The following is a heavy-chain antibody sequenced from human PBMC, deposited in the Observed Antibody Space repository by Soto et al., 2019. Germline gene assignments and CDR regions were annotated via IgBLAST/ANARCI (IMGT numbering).Heavy chain of an antibody. D-gene: IGHD3-10*01. V-gene: IGHV1-3*01. J-gene: IGHJ4*02. CDR3: ATLNYYGSGSLDY. CDR2: INAGNGNT. Sequence: QVPLVQSGAEVKKPGASVKVSCKASGYTFTSYAMHWVRQAPGQRLEWMGWINAGNGNTKYSQKFQGRVTITRDTSASTAYMELSSLRSEDTAVYYCATLNYYGSGSLDYWGQGTLVTVSS. CDR1: GYTFTSYA.